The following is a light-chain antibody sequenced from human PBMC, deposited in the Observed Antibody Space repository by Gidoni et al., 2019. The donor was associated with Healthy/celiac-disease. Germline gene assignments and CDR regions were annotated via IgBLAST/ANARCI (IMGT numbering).Light chain of an antibody. CDR1: KLGDKY. V-gene: IGLV3-1*01. Sequence: SYELTQPHSVSVSPGKTASITCSGDKLGDKYACWYQQKPGQSPVLVIYQYSKRPSGIPELFSGSNSGNTATLTISGTQAMDEADYYCQAWDSSTLVVFGGGTKL. CDR2: QYS. J-gene: IGLJ2*01. CDR3: QAWDSSTLVV.